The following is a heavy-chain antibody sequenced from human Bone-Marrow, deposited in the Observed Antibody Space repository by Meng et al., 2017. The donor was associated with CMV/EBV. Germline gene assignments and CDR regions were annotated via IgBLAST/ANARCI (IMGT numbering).Heavy chain of an antibody. CDR3: ARDPSGYSYGYSDY. V-gene: IGHV3-21*01. J-gene: IGHJ4*02. CDR1: GFTFSTYS. D-gene: IGHD5-18*01. Sequence: ASGFTFSTYSMTWVRQAPGKGLEWVSSISSRSSFIYYADSVKGRFTISRDNAKNSLYLQMNSLRAEDTAVYYCARDPSGYSYGYSDYWGQGTLITVSS. CDR2: ISSRSSFI.